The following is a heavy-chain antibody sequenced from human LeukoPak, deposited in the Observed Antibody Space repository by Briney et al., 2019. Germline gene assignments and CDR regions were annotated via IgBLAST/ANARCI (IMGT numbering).Heavy chain of an antibody. CDR3: ARAGYCGDAGCRGGNAFDV. D-gene: IGHD2-21*01. J-gene: IGHJ3*01. Sequence: ASVKVSCKTSGYTFSNYDIYWVRQAPGQGLECMGWISAYNGDTRYAQILQGRFTVTTDTSTSTAYMELRSLTYDDTAVYYCARAGYCGDAGCRGGNAFDVWGQGTMVTVSS. CDR2: ISAYNGDT. V-gene: IGHV1-18*01. CDR1: GYTFSNYD.